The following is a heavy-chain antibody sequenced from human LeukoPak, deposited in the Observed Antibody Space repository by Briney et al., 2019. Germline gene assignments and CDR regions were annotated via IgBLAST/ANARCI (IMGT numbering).Heavy chain of an antibody. J-gene: IGHJ1*01. CDR3: AKESSGNYYPVLQH. CDR2: ISYDGSKT. CDR1: GFTFSSYG. D-gene: IGHD1-26*01. Sequence: GGSLRLSCAASGFTFSSYGMHWVRQAPGKGLEWVAVISYDGSKTHYADSVRGRFTVSRDKSKNTLYLQMNSLRVEDMAVYYCAKESSGNYYPVLQHGGQGTLVTVSS. V-gene: IGHV3-30*18.